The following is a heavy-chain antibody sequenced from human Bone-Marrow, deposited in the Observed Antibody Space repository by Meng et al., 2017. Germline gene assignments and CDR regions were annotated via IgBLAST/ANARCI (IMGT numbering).Heavy chain of an antibody. Sequence: GESLKISCAASGFTFSSYSMNWVRQAPGKGLEWVSSISSSSSYIYYADSVKGRFTISRDNAKNSLYLQMNSLRAEDTAVYYCAKGDTAMVTTYWGHGTQVTVSS. J-gene: IGHJ4*01. CDR1: GFTFSSYS. V-gene: IGHV3-21*01. CDR2: ISSSSSYI. CDR3: AKGDTAMVTTY. D-gene: IGHD5-18*01.